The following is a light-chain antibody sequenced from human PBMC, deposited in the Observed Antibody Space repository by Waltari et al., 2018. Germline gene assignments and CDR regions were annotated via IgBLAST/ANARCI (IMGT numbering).Light chain of an antibody. CDR3: QQRISWPLT. Sequence: EIVLTQSPATLSLSPGETATLAFRASQSVRSFLAWYQQKPGQAPRLLIHDASNRATGIPVRFSGSGSGTDFTLTISSLEPEDFAVYYCQQRISWPLTFGGGTKVEIK. J-gene: IGKJ4*01. V-gene: IGKV3-11*01. CDR2: DAS. CDR1: QSVRSF.